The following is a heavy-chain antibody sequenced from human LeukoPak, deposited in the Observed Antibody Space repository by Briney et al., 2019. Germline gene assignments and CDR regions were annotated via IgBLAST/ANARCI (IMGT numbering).Heavy chain of an antibody. D-gene: IGHD3-3*01. CDR3: AKAWSSYYDFWSGYYS. Sequence: SETLSLTCTVSGYSISSNYYWGWIRQPPGKGLEWIGSIYYSGSTYYNPSLKSRVTISVDTSKNQFSLKLSSVTAADTAVYYCAKAWSSYYDFWSGYYSWGQGTLVTVSS. CDR1: GYSISSNYY. J-gene: IGHJ5*02. CDR2: IYYSGST. V-gene: IGHV4-38-2*02.